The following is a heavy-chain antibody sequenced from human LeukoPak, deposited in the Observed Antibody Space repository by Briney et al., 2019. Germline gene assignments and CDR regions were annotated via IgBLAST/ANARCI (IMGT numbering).Heavy chain of an antibody. CDR2: ISSSSSTI. CDR1: GFTFSSYS. CDR3: ARVVIGVVLNYYYYYMDV. Sequence: GGPLRLSCAASGFTFSSYSMNWVRQAPGKGLEWVSYISSSSSTIYYADSVKGRFTISRDNAKNSLYLQMNSLRAEDTAVYYCARVVIGVVLNYYYYYMDVWGKGTTVTVSS. J-gene: IGHJ6*03. V-gene: IGHV3-48*01. D-gene: IGHD2/OR15-2a*01.